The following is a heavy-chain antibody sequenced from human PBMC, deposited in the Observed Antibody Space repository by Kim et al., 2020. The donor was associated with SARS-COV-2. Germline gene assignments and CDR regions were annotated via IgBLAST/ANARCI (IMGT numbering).Heavy chain of an antibody. CDR3: ARHGRPFDAFDI. CDR2: IYYSGST. V-gene: IGHV4-39*01. Sequence: SETLSLTCTVSGGSISSSSYYWGWIRQPPGKGPEWIGSIYYSGSTYYNPSLKSRVTISVDTSKNQFSLKLSSVTAADTAVYYCARHGRPFDAFDIWGQGTMVTVSS. J-gene: IGHJ3*02. D-gene: IGHD2-15*01. CDR1: GGSISSSSYY.